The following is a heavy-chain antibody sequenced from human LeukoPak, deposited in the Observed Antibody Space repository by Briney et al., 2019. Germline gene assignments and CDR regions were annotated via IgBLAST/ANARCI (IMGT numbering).Heavy chain of an antibody. D-gene: IGHD1-26*01. J-gene: IGHJ4*02. CDR2: IYTSGST. V-gene: IGHV4-61*02. CDR3: ARDPGIVGATGPGGDFDY. Sequence: SETLSLTCTVSGGSISSGSYYWSWIRQPAGKGLEWIGRIYTSGSTNYNPSLKSRVTISVDTSKNQFSLKLSSVTAADTAGYYCARDPGIVGATGPGGDFDYWGQGTLVTVSS. CDR1: GGSISSGSYY.